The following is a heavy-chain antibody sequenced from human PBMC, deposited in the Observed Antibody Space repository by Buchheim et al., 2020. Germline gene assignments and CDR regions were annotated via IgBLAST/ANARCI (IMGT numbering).Heavy chain of an antibody. CDR2: INHSGST. J-gene: IGHJ6*02. CDR3: ARDGRDYSCGCYYYYYYYGMDV. CDR1: GGSFSGYY. Sequence: QVQLQQWGAGLLKPSETLSLTCAVYGGSFSGYYWSWIRQPPGKGLEWIGEINHSGSTNYNPSLKSRVTISVDTSKNQFSLKLSSVTAADTAVYYCARDGRDYSCGCYYYYYYYGMDVWGQGTT. V-gene: IGHV4-34*01. D-gene: IGHD6-19*01.